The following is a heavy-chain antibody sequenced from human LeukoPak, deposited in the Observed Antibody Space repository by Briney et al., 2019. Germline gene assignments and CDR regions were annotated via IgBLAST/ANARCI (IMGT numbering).Heavy chain of an antibody. CDR1: GGSFSGYY. CDR3: ARVWKGDRAFDI. Sequence: ETLSLTCAVYGGSFSGYYWSWIRQPPGKGLEWVSGINWNGGSTGYADSVKGRFTISRDNAKNSLYLQMNSLRAEDTALYYCARVWKGDRAFDIWGQGTMVTVSS. V-gene: IGHV3-20*04. CDR2: INWNGGST. D-gene: IGHD3-16*01. J-gene: IGHJ3*02.